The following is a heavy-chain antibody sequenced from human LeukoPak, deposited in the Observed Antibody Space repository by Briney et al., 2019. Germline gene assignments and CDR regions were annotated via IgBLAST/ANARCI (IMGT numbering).Heavy chain of an antibody. Sequence: PGGSLRLSCAASGFTVSSNHMSWVRQAPGKGLEWVSVIYSGGSTYYADSVKGRFTISRDNSKNTLYLQMNSLRAEDTAIYYCAKARREFSGNYYVDAFDIWGQGTMVTVSS. CDR2: IYSGGST. V-gene: IGHV3-66*01. D-gene: IGHD1-26*01. CDR3: AKARREFSGNYYVDAFDI. CDR1: GFTVSSNH. J-gene: IGHJ3*02.